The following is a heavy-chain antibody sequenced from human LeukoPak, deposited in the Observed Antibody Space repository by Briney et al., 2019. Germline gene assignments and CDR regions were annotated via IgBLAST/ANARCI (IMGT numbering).Heavy chain of an antibody. Sequence: GGSLRLSCAASGFTFNNAWMNWVRQAPGKGLEWVAVIWYDGSNKYYADSVKGRFTISRDNSKNTLYLQMNSLRAEDTAVYYCAMDTAMVYLFDYWGQGTLVTVSS. CDR1: GFTFNNAW. CDR2: IWYDGSNK. CDR3: AMDTAMVYLFDY. D-gene: IGHD5-18*01. V-gene: IGHV3-33*08. J-gene: IGHJ4*02.